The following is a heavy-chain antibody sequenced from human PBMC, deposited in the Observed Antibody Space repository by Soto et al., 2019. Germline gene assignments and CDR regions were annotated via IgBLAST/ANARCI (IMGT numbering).Heavy chain of an antibody. CDR3: ATAPGPY. CDR2: IYHSGST. Sequence: SETLSLTCAVSGGSISSGGYSWSWIRQPPGKGLEWIGYIYHSGSTYYNPSLKGRVTISVDRSKNQFSLKLSSVTAADTAVYYCATAPGPYWGQGTLVTVSS. V-gene: IGHV4-30-2*01. CDR1: GGSISSGGYS. J-gene: IGHJ4*02.